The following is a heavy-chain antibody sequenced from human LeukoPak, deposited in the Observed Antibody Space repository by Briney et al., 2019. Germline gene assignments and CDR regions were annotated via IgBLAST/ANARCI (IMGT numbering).Heavy chain of an antibody. CDR2: IFPGDSDT. CDR1: GYRFTTYW. J-gene: IGHJ4*02. V-gene: IGHV5-51*01. CDR3: ARRYYYDSSGYFDY. D-gene: IGHD3-22*01. Sequence: GESLKISCKGSGYRFTTYWMGWVRQMPGKGLEWMGIIFPGDSDTRYSPSFQGQVTISADKSISTAYLQWTSLKASDTAIYYCARRYYYDSSGYFDYWGQGILVTVSS.